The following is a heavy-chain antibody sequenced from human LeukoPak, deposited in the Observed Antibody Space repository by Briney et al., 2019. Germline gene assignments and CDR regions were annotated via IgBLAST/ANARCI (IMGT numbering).Heavy chain of an antibody. V-gene: IGHV1-2*02. CDR1: GYTFTGYY. CDR2: IKPSSGGT. Sequence: GASVKVSCKASGYTFTGYYIHWVRQAPGQGLEWMGWIKPSSGGTNYAQNFQGRVTMTRDTSINTAYMELSRLRSDDTAVYYCARDYYDSSGYFNFDYWGQGTLVTVSS. J-gene: IGHJ4*02. D-gene: IGHD3-22*01. CDR3: ARDYYDSSGYFNFDY.